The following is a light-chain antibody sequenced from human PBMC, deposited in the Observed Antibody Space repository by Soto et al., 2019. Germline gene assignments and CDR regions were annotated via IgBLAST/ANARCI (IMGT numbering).Light chain of an antibody. CDR1: QSISTN. J-gene: IGKJ3*01. Sequence: DIQMTQSPSSLSASVGDRVTITCRASQSISTNLNWYQQKPGKAPKLLIYAASSLQSGVPSRFSGSGSGTDFTLTISSLQPEDFATYFYQQSYNGPRTFGPGTKVDVE. CDR2: AAS. V-gene: IGKV1-39*01. CDR3: QQSYNGPRT.